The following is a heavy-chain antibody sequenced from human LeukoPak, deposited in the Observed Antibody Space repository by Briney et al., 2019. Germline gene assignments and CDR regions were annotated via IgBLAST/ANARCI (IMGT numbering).Heavy chain of an antibody. J-gene: IGHJ5*02. Sequence: KPSETLSLICTVSGGSIRSSNWNWIRQAPGKGLEWIGYITFSGGTNYNPSLGSRVTISLDMSKNQFSLKLTSVTAADTAIYYCARDSVYATIWYDPWGQGTLVTVSS. CDR1: GGSIRSSN. CDR2: ITFSGGT. CDR3: ARDSVYATIWYDP. D-gene: IGHD5/OR15-5a*01. V-gene: IGHV4-59*01.